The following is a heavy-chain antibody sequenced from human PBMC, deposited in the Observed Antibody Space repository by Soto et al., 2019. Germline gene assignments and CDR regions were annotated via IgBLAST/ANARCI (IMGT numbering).Heavy chain of an antibody. CDR2: IYSDGTT. Sequence: EVQLVESGGGWVQPGGSLRLSCAASGFSVSSNYMTWVRQAPGKGLEWVSVIYSDGTTYYTESVKGYFTISRDNSKNAVHLQMNNLRAEGAAVYYCARARRDILTGPIEYWGQGTLVTVSS. J-gene: IGHJ4*02. D-gene: IGHD3-9*01. CDR1: GFSVSSNY. CDR3: ARARRDILTGPIEY. V-gene: IGHV3-66*01.